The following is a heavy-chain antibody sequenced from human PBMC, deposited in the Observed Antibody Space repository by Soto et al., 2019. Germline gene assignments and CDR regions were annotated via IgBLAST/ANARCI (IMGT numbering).Heavy chain of an antibody. J-gene: IGHJ4*02. CDR2: ISHHPTKK. Sequence: GGSLRLSCVASGFTFSDYGMHWVRLPPGTGLEWVAGISHHPTKKYYVDSVKGRFTISRDNSKKTVYLQLNSLRPEDTGVYYCAKDWVGGSNKYYFEYWGQGTLVTVSS. CDR1: GFTFSDYG. V-gene: IGHV3-30*18. CDR3: AKDWVGGSNKYYFEY. D-gene: IGHD1-26*01.